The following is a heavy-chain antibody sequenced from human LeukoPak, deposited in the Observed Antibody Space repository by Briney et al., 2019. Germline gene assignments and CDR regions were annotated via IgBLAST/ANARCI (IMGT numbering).Heavy chain of an antibody. CDR1: GFTFSSYS. CDR2: ISSSSSDI. Sequence: PGGSLRLSCAASGFTFSSYSMNWVRQAPGKGLEWVSSISSSSSDIYYADSVKGRFTISRDNAKNSLYLQMNSLRAEDTAVYYCAKGSHYYYDSSGYCGFDYWGQGTLVTVSS. D-gene: IGHD3-22*01. CDR3: AKGSHYYYDSSGYCGFDY. V-gene: IGHV3-21*04. J-gene: IGHJ4*02.